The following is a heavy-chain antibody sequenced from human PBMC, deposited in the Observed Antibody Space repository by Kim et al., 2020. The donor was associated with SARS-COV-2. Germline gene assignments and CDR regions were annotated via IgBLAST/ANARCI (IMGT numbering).Heavy chain of an antibody. D-gene: IGHD6-19*01. J-gene: IGHJ4*02. V-gene: IGHV4-59*09. CDR3: ARGEAVAGTDFDY. Sequence: YNPSLKSRVTRSVDTSKNQFSLKLSSVTAADTAVNYCARGEAVAGTDFDYWGQGTLVTVSS.